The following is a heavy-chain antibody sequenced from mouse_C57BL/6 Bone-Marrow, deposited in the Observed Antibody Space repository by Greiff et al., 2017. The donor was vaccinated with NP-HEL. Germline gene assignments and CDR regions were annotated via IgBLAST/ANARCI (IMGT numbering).Heavy chain of an antibody. CDR2: IDPSDSYT. D-gene: IGHD1-1*01. CDR1: GYTFTSYW. J-gene: IGHJ1*03. Sequence: QVQLQQPGAELVRPGTSVKLSCKASGYTFTSYWMHWVKQRPGQGLEWIGVIDPSDSYTNYNQKFKGKATLTVDTSSSTAYMQLSSLTSEDSAVYYCASENLGYYYGSSLWYIDVWGTGTTVTVSS. V-gene: IGHV1-59*01. CDR3: ASENLGYYYGSSLWYIDV.